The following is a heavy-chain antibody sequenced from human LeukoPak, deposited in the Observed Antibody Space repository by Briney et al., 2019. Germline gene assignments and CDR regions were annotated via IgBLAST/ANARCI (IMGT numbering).Heavy chain of an antibody. D-gene: IGHD6-6*01. CDR3: ARDLYSSSSVNWFDP. CDR2: ISYDENTK. V-gene: IGHV3-30*04. J-gene: IGHJ5*02. Sequence: PGRSLRLSCAASGFAFSSHAMHRVRQAPGKGLEWVAVISYDENTKYYADSVKGRFTISRDNSRNTLYLQMNSLRADDTALYYCARDLYSSSSVNWFDPWAREPWSPSP. CDR1: GFAFSSHA.